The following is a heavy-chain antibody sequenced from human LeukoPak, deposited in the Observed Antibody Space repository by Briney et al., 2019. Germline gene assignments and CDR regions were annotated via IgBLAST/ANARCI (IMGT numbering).Heavy chain of an antibody. CDR3: ARVGLGDFWSAF. Sequence: PGGPLRLSCAASGFTVSSNYMSWVRQAPGKGLEWVSVIYSGGSTYYADSVKGRFTISRDNSKNTLYLQMNSLRAEDTAVYYCARVGLGDFWSAFWGQGTLVTVSS. CDR1: GFTVSSNY. J-gene: IGHJ4*02. CDR2: IYSGGST. D-gene: IGHD3-3*01. V-gene: IGHV3-66*02.